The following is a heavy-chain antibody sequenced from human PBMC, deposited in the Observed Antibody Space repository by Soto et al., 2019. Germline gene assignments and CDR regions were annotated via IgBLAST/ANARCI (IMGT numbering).Heavy chain of an antibody. CDR1: GYSFTSYW. CDR2: IYPGDSDT. Sequence: PGESLKISCKGSGYSFTSYWIGWVRQMPGKGLEWMGFIYPGDSDTRYSPSFQGQVTISADKSISTAYLQWSSLKASDTAMYYCASYSYYYDSSGYYPHYYYGMDVWGQGTTVTVSS. J-gene: IGHJ6*02. CDR3: ASYSYYYDSSGYYPHYYYGMDV. V-gene: IGHV5-51*01. D-gene: IGHD3-22*01.